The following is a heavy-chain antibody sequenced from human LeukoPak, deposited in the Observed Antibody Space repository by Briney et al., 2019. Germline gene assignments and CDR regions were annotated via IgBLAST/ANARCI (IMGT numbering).Heavy chain of an antibody. CDR3: ARARLTIFGVVNNPRNWFDP. CDR2: ISGSGGST. CDR1: GFTFSSYA. Sequence: GGSLRLSCAASGFTFSSYAMSWVRQAPGKGLEWVSAISGSGGSTYYADSVKGRFTISRDNAKNTLYLQMNSLRAEDTAVYYCARARLTIFGVVNNPRNWFDPWGQGTLVTVSS. V-gene: IGHV3-23*01. J-gene: IGHJ5*02. D-gene: IGHD3-3*01.